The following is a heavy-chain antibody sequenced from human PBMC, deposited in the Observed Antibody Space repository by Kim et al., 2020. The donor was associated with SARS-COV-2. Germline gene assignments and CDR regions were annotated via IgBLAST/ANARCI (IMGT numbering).Heavy chain of an antibody. CDR3: ATYASGGRSFDT. CDR2: FDPEHGET. V-gene: IGHV1-24*01. D-gene: IGHD2-2*01. CDR1: GSTLTKLS. J-gene: IGHJ4*02. Sequence: ASVKVSCKVSGSTLTKLSMHWVRQAPGKGLEWMGGFDPEHGETYSQQFLGRVTLTEDTGTDTGYMEMSSLTSEDTAVYYCATYASGGRSFDTCGQGTLVT.